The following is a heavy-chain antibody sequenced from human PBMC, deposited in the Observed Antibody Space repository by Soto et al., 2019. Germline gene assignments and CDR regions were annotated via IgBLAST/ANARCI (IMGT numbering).Heavy chain of an antibody. CDR2: IYWDDDK. D-gene: IGHD3-22*01. Sequence: QITLKESGPTLVKPTQTLTLTCTFSGFSLSTSGVGVGWIRQPPGKALEWPALIYWDDDKRYSPSLKSRLTITKDTSKNQVVLTMTNMDPVDTATYYCAHCSSDYYDSSGYYQRFDYWGQGTLVTVSS. V-gene: IGHV2-5*02. J-gene: IGHJ4*02. CDR1: GFSLSTSGVG. CDR3: AHCSSDYYDSSGYYQRFDY.